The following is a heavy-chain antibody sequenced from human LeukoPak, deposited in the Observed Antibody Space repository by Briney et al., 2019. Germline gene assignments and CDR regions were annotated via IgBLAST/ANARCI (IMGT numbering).Heavy chain of an antibody. V-gene: IGHV4-59*08. CDR2: IYGSGSP. Sequence: PSETLSLTCTVSGGSISSYYWSWIRQPPGKGPEWIGYIYGSGSPNYNPSLKTRVTISVDTSKNQFSLKLSSVTAADTAVYYCARQGAVAGGGVDWGQGTLVTVSS. CDR3: ARQGAVAGGGVD. CDR1: GGSISSYY. D-gene: IGHD6-19*01. J-gene: IGHJ4*02.